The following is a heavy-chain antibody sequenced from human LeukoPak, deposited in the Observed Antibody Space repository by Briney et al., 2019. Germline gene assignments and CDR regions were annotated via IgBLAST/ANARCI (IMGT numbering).Heavy chain of an antibody. CDR3: AKDRDYYDSSGYYYLNAFDI. V-gene: IGHV3-30*02. J-gene: IGHJ3*02. Sequence: GGSLRLSCAASGFTFSSYGMHWVRQAPGKGLEWVAFIRYDGSNKYYADSVKGRFTISRDNSKNTLYLQMNSLRAEDTAVYYCAKDRDYYDSSGYYYLNAFDIWGQGTMVTVSS. CDR1: GFTFSSYG. D-gene: IGHD3-22*01. CDR2: IRYDGSNK.